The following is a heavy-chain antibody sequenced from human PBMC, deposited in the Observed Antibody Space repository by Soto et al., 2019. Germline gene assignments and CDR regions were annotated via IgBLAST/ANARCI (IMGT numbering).Heavy chain of an antibody. J-gene: IGHJ4*02. D-gene: IGHD6-19*01. CDR2: ISYDGSNK. Sequence: QVQLVESGGGVVQPGRSLRLSCAASGFTFSSYGMHWVRQAPGKGLEWVAVISYDGSNKYYADSVKGRFTISRDNSKNTLYLQMNSLRAEDTAVYYCAKENLPGYSSGWYGKKYYFDYWGQGTLVTVSS. CDR1: GFTFSSYG. V-gene: IGHV3-30*18. CDR3: AKENLPGYSSGWYGKKYYFDY.